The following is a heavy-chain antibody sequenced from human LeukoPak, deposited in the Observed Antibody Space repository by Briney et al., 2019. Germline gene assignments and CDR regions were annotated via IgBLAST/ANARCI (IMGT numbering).Heavy chain of an antibody. CDR2: ISGDGGSI. Sequence: GGSLRLSCAASGFTFDDYAMHWVRQAPGKGLEWVSLISGDGGSIYYADSVKGRFTISKDNSKNSLYLQMNSLRTEDTALYYCAKDRPSAYGGYCSGGSCYGNWFDPWGQGTLVTVSS. D-gene: IGHD2-15*01. CDR3: AKDRPSAYGGYCSGGSCYGNWFDP. CDR1: GFTFDDYA. V-gene: IGHV3-43*02. J-gene: IGHJ5*02.